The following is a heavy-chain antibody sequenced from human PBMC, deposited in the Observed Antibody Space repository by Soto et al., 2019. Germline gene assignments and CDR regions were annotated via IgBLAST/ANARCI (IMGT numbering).Heavy chain of an antibody. Sequence: QVQLVQSGAEVKKPGASVKVSCKASGYTFTSYDINWVRQATGQGLEWMGWLNPNSGNTGFAQKFQVRVTLTRNTSVNTAYIELSSLRSDDTAIYYCATSGGGWYLYWGQGTLVTVSS. V-gene: IGHV1-8*01. CDR1: GYTFTSYD. CDR3: ATSGGGWYLY. J-gene: IGHJ4*02. D-gene: IGHD6-19*01. CDR2: LNPNSGNT.